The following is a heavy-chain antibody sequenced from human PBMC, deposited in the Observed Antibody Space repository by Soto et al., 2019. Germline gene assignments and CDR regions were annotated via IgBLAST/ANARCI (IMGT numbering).Heavy chain of an antibody. D-gene: IGHD1-1*01. CDR1: GGSISSYY. CDR2: IYYSGST. V-gene: IGHV4-59*08. Sequence: QVQLQESGPGLVKPSETLSLTCTVSGGSISSYYWSWIRQPPGKGLEWIGYIYYSGSTNYNPSLNSRATRPVDTSNNQFSLKLSSVTAADTAVYYCARRYGSSFDYWGQGTLVTVSS. J-gene: IGHJ4*02. CDR3: ARRYGSSFDY.